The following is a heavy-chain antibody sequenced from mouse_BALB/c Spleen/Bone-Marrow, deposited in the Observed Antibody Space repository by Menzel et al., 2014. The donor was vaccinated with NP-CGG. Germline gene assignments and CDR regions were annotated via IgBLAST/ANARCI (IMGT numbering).Heavy chain of an antibody. J-gene: IGHJ3*01. CDR3: ARDMITTRGFAY. CDR1: GFTFSNYG. CDR2: INSNGGST. V-gene: IGHV5-6-3*01. D-gene: IGHD2-4*01. Sequence: EVQGVESGGGLVQPGGSLKLSCAASGFTFSNYGMSWVRQTPDKRLELVATINSNGGSTYYPDSVKGRFTISRDNAKNTLYLQMSSLKSEDTAMYYCARDMITTRGFAYWGQGTLVTVSA.